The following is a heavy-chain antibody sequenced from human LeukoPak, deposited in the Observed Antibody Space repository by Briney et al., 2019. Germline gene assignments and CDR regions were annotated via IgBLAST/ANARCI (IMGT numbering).Heavy chain of an antibody. Sequence: ASVKVSCKTSGYIFTSYGITWVRQAPGQGLEWMGWINPNSGGTNYAQKFQGRVTMTRDTSISTAYMELSRLRSDDTAVYYCARDRYYYDSSGQNPFDYWGQGTLVTVSS. CDR1: GYIFTSYG. J-gene: IGHJ4*02. CDR2: INPNSGGT. V-gene: IGHV1-2*02. D-gene: IGHD3-22*01. CDR3: ARDRYYYDSSGQNPFDY.